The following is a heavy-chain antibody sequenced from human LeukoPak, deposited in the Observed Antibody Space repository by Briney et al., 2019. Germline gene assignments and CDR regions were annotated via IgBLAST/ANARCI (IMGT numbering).Heavy chain of an antibody. Sequence: VGSLRLSCAASGFTFASYGMSWVRQAPGKGLEWVSFITTNGGRTSYADSVEGRFTISRDNPRNTLYMQMNSLRDEDTAVYYCAIMHGYYDGTGYWVQWGQGTLVTVSS. CDR2: ITTNGGRT. D-gene: IGHD3-22*01. J-gene: IGHJ1*01. CDR1: GFTFASYG. CDR3: AIMHGYYDGTGYWVQ. V-gene: IGHV3-23*01.